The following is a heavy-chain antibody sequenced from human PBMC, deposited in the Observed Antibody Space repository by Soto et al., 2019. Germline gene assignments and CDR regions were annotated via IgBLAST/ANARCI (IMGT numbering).Heavy chain of an antibody. CDR2: IIPIFGTA. D-gene: IGHD3-9*01. V-gene: IGHV1-69*06. CDR1: GGTFSSYA. J-gene: IGHJ6*02. CDR3: ARGDISRTYTNYYYYGMDL. Sequence: SVKVSCKASGGTFSSYAISWVRQAPGRGLEWMGGIIPIFGTANYAQKFQGRVTITADKSTSTAYLELSSLRSEDTAVYYCARGDISRTYTNYYYYGMDLWAQGSKVTVSS.